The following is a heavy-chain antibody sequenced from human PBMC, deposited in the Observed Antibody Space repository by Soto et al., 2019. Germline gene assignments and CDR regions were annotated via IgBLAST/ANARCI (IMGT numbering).Heavy chain of an antibody. Sequence: QVQLQESGPGLVKPSQTLSLTCTVSGGSISSGGYYWSWIRQHPGKGLEWIGYIYYSGSTYYNPSLKSRVTISVDTSKNQFSLKLSSVTAADTAVYYCARGGLLRYCDWRYNWFDPWGQGTLVTVSS. CDR3: ARGGLLRYCDWRYNWFDP. V-gene: IGHV4-31*03. CDR2: IYYSGST. D-gene: IGHD3-9*01. J-gene: IGHJ5*02. CDR1: GGSISSGGYY.